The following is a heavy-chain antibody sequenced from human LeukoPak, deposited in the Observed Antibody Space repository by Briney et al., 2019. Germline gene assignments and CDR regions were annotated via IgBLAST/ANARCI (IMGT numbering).Heavy chain of an antibody. Sequence: SETLSLTCTVSGDSISSYYWSWIRQTPGKGLEWIGYIHTNGRTNYTPSLKSRVTMSVDSSKNQLSLMLSSVTAADTAVYYCTRRAPTSYGHYLDSWGQGTLVTVSS. CDR2: IHTNGRT. CDR1: GDSISSYY. J-gene: IGHJ4*02. D-gene: IGHD3-10*01. V-gene: IGHV4-4*09. CDR3: TRRAPTSYGHYLDS.